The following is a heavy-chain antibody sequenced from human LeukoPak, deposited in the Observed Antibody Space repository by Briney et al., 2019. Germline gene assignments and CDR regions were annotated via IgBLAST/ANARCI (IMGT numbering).Heavy chain of an antibody. V-gene: IGHV4-34*01. J-gene: IGHJ3*02. D-gene: IGHD2-2*01. CDR3: ARGSVNYCSSTSCSGALDI. CDR2: INHSGST. Sequence: SETLSPTCAVYGGSFSGYYWSWIRQPPGKGLEWIGEINHSGSTNYNPSLKSRVTISVDTSKNQFSLKLSSVTAADTAVYYCARGSVNYCSSTSCSGALDIWGQGTMVTVSS. CDR1: GGSFSGYY.